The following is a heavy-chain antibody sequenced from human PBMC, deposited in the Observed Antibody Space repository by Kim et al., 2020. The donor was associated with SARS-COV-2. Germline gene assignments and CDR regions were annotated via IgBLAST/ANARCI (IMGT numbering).Heavy chain of an antibody. V-gene: IGHV3-23*01. CDR3: ANWEAAVTQYYYYYGMDV. CDR2: ISGSGGST. CDR1: GFTFSSYA. J-gene: IGHJ6*02. Sequence: GGSLRLSCAASGFTFSSYAMSWVRQAPGKGLEWVSAISGSGGSTYYADSVKGRFTISRDNSKNTLYLQMNSLRAEDTAVYYCANWEAAVTQYYYYYGMDVWGQGTTVTVSS. D-gene: IGHD6-25*01.